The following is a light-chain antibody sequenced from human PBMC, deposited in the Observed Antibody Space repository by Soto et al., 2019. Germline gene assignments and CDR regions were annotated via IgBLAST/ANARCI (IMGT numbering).Light chain of an antibody. CDR1: QTISSW. Sequence: EIQLAKSAFNLAGSVGDRVTITCRASQTISSWLSWYQQKPGKAPKLLIYKASTLKSGVPSRFSGSGSGTEFTLTISSLQPDDFAPYYCQHYNSYSGAFSQGTKVDI. J-gene: IGKJ1*01. CDR2: KAS. V-gene: IGKV1-5*03. CDR3: QHYNSYSGA.